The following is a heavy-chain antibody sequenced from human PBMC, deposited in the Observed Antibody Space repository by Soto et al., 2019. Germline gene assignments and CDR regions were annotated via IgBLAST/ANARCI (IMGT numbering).Heavy chain of an antibody. CDR2: IYYSGST. CDR1: GGSISSYY. J-gene: IGHJ4*02. D-gene: IGHD3-10*01. CDR3: ARGCGELLYYFDY. Sequence: SETLSLTCTVSGGSISSYYWSWIRQPPGKGLEWIGYIYYSGSTNYNPSLKSRVTISVDTSKNQFSLKLSSVTAADTAVYYCARGCGELLYYFDYWGQGTLVTVSS. V-gene: IGHV4-59*01.